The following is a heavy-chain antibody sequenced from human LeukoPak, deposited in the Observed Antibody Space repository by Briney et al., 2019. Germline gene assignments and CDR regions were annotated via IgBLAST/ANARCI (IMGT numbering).Heavy chain of an antibody. CDR1: VFTFSSYS. CDR3: ARGRTVITQPFDY. CDR2: ISYDGSNK. V-gene: IGHV3-30-3*01. J-gene: IGHJ4*02. D-gene: IGHD3-22*01. Sequence: GGSLRLSCAASVFTFSSYSMQWVRQARCKGLEWVAVISYDGSNKYYADSVKGRFTISRDNSKNTLYLQMNSLRAEDTAVYYCARGRTVITQPFDYWGQGTLVTVSS.